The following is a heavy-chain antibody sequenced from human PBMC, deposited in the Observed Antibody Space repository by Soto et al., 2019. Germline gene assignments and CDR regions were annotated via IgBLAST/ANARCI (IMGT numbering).Heavy chain of an antibody. CDR3: AKDISRGPTKNYDFWSGPDY. Sequence: LGLSCAASGFTFDEYAMHWVRQSPGKGLEWVSLISWDGSNRYYADSVQGRFTISRDNSKYSLYLEMNSLRPEDTALYYCAKDISRGPTKNYDFWSGPDYWGQGTLVTVSS. CDR2: ISWDGSNR. CDR1: GFTFDEYA. D-gene: IGHD3-3*01. J-gene: IGHJ4*02. V-gene: IGHV3-43D*04.